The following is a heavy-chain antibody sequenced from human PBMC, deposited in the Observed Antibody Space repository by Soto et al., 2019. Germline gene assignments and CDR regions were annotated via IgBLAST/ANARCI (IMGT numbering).Heavy chain of an antibody. CDR1: GGTFSSYA. CDR2: IIPIFGTA. V-gene: IGHV1-69*12. CDR3: ARVRVRFLEWLGSEG. D-gene: IGHD3-3*01. Sequence: QVQLVQSGAEVKKPGSSVKVSCKASGGTFSSYAISWVRQAPGQGLEWMGGIIPIFGTANYAQKFPGRVTIPADESTSTAYMEMSSLRSEDTAVYYFARVRVRFLEWLGSEGWGQGTLVTVSS. J-gene: IGHJ4*02.